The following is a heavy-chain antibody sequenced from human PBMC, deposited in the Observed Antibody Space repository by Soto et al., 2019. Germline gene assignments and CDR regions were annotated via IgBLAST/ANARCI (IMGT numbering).Heavy chain of an antibody. CDR3: AKDSGSGRHVEYYFDY. CDR1: GFTFSNCA. D-gene: IGHD6-25*01. V-gene: IGHV3-30*18. J-gene: IGHJ4*02. Sequence: QVQLVESGGGVVQPGRSLRLSCAASGFTFSNCAMHWVRQAPGTGLEWVAIISYDGINKDYADSVKGRFTISRDNSQNTLYLQMNGLTAEDTAVYFCAKDSGSGRHVEYYFDYWGQGTLVTVSS. CDR2: ISYDGINK.